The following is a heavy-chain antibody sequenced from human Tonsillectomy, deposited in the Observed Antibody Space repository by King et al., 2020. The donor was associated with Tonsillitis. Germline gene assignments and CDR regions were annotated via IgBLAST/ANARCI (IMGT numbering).Heavy chain of an antibody. CDR1: GFTFSNYA. V-gene: IGHV3-23*04. Sequence: DVQLVESGGGLVQPGGSLRLSCAASGFTFSNYAMSWVRQAPGKGPEWVSATTVGGENTYYTDSVKGRFTISRDYSKDTLYLQMNSLRAEDTAVYFCARRALSSSWFFYFDLWGRGTLVTVSS. D-gene: IGHD6-13*01. J-gene: IGHJ2*01. CDR2: TTVGGENT. CDR3: ARRALSSSWFFYFDL.